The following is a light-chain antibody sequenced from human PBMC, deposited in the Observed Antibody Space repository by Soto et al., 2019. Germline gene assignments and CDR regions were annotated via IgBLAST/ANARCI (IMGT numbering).Light chain of an antibody. J-gene: IGKJ3*01. CDR3: QRYDKYPFT. CDR2: KAS. CDR1: QTISSW. Sequence: DVQMTQSPSTLSASVGDRVTITCRASQTISSWLAWYQQQPGKPPNLLIYKASSLESGVPARFSGSGSGTEFTLTISSLQPEDFATYYCQRYDKYPFTFGPGTKVDIK. V-gene: IGKV1-5*03.